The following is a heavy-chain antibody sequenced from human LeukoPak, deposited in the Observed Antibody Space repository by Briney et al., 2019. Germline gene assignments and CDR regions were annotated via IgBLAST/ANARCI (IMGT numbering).Heavy chain of an antibody. D-gene: IGHD1-1*01. Sequence: GGSLRLSCAASGISFSGYWMHWVRQAPGKGLVWVSRINSDGSSTSYADSVKGRFTISRDNAKNTLYLQMNSLRAEHTAVYYCASGTVRTWFFDIWGQGTMVTVSS. CDR2: INSDGSST. V-gene: IGHV3-74*01. J-gene: IGHJ3*02. CDR3: ASGTVRTWFFDI. CDR1: GISFSGYW.